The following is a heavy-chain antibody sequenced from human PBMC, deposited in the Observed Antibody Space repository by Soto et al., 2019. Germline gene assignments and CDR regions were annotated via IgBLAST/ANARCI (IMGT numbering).Heavy chain of an antibody. J-gene: IGHJ5*02. V-gene: IGHV1-18*01. Sequence: ASVKVSCKASGYTFTSYGISWVRQAPGQGLEWMGWISAYNGNTNYAQKLQGRVTMTTDTSTSTAYMELRSLRSDDTAVDYCARRFEYYNILTPPGLFDPWAGEPLV. CDR2: ISAYNGNT. CDR1: GYTFTSYG. CDR3: ARRFEYYNILTPPGLFDP. D-gene: IGHD3-9*01.